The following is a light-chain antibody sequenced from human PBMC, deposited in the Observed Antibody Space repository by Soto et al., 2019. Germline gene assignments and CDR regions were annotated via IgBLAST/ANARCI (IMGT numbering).Light chain of an antibody. V-gene: IGKV3-15*01. J-gene: IGKJ2*01. CDR1: QSVSTN. Sequence: EIVMTQSPATLSVSPGERATLSCRASQSVSTNLAWYQQKPGQAPRLLMYGASTRATGIPARFSGSGSGTEFTLPISSLQSEDFAAYYCQQYHNWPPYTFGQGTKLEIK. CDR2: GAS. CDR3: QQYHNWPPYT.